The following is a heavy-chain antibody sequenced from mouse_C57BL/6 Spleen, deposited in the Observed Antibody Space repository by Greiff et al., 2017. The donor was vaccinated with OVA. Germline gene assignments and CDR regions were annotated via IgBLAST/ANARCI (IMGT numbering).Heavy chain of an antibody. V-gene: IGHV1-69*01. CDR3: ARGYQYYFDY. D-gene: IGHD2-2*01. CDR1: GYTFTSYW. J-gene: IGHJ2*01. Sequence: VQLQQPGAELVMPGASVKLSCKASGYTFTSYWMHWVKQRPGQGLEWIGEIDPSDSYTNYNQKFKGKSTLTVDKSSSTAYMQLSSLTSEDSAVYYCARGYQYYFDYWGQGTTLTVSS. CDR2: IDPSDSYT.